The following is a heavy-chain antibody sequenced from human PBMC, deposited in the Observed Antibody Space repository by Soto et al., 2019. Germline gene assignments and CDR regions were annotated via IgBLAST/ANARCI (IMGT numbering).Heavy chain of an antibody. V-gene: IGHV4-39*01. CDR2: MHASGGT. CDR1: GAPISSNDYF. CDR3: AEIVVAANRHSDVDN. J-gene: IGHJ4*02. Sequence: SETLSLTCSVSGAPISSNDYFWAWIRQPPGRGLEFIASMHASGGTYHASSLKSRATMSLDTSKDQFSLKLQSVTAADTGTYYCAEIVVAANRHSDVDNWGQGTLATVSS. D-gene: IGHD2-15*01.